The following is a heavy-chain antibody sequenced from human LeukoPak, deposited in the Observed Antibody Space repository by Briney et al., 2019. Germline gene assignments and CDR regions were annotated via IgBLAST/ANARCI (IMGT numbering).Heavy chain of an antibody. CDR2: ISAYNGNT. CDR3: ARDPMQTATTYYYGMDV. Sequence: ASVKVSCKASGYTFTSYGISRVRQAPGQGLEWMGWISAYNGNTNYAQKLQGRVTMTTVTSTSTAYMELRSLRSDDTAVYYCARDPMQTATTYYYGMDVWGQGTTVTVSS. D-gene: IGHD4-17*01. CDR1: GYTFTSYG. J-gene: IGHJ6*02. V-gene: IGHV1-18*01.